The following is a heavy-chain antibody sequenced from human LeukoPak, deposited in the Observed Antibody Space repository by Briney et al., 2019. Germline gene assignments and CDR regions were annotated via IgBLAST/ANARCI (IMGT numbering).Heavy chain of an antibody. V-gene: IGHV3-21*01. Sequence: GGSPRLSCAASGFTFSSYSMNWVRQAPGKGLEWVSSISSSSSYIYYADSVKGRFTISRDNAKNSLYLQMNSLRAEDTAVYYCARDLRVAITGTQTGYGMDVWGQGTTVTVSS. CDR1: GFTFSSYS. CDR2: ISSSSSYI. CDR3: ARDLRVAITGTQTGYGMDV. D-gene: IGHD1-7*01. J-gene: IGHJ6*02.